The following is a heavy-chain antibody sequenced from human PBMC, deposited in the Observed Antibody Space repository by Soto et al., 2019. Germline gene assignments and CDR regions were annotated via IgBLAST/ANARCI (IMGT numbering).Heavy chain of an antibody. CDR2: ISGYSGDT. V-gene: IGHV1-18*01. D-gene: IGHD3-10*01. CDR3: ARSFQAYVWSGESQAPGLHF. CDR1: GYTFSDYA. Sequence: QGQPVQSGAEVREPGASVRLSCRTSGYTFSDYAISWVRQAPGQGLAWMGWISGYSGDTNYAQKLLRRASTTTDTSTSTAYMELTNLRSDDTALYFCARSFQAYVWSGESQAPGLHFWGQGTPVTVSS. J-gene: IGHJ4*02.